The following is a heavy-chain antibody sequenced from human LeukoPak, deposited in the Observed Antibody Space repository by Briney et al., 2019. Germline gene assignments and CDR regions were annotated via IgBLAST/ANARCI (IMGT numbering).Heavy chain of an antibody. V-gene: IGHV1-2*02. CDR3: ARDQRVRDAFDI. Sequence: ASVKVSCKASGYTFTGYYMHWVRQAPGQGLEWMGWINPNSGGTNYAQKFQGRVTMTRDTSISTAYMELSRLRSDDTAAYYCARDQRVRDAFDIWGQGTMVTVSS. D-gene: IGHD3-22*01. J-gene: IGHJ3*02. CDR2: INPNSGGT. CDR1: GYTFTGYY.